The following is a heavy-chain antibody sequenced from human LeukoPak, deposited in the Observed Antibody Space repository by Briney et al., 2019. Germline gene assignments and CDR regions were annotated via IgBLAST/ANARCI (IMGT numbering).Heavy chain of an antibody. CDR3: ARGADSGGYYYVVY. CDR2: ISSGSTTI. V-gene: IGHV3-48*01. CDR1: GFTFSTYS. Sequence: GGSLRLSCAASGFTFSTYSMNWVRQAPGKGLEWLSYISSGSTTIYYADSVKGRFTVSRDNAKNSLYLQMNSLRAEDTALYYCARGADSGGYYYVVYWGQGTLVTVSS. D-gene: IGHD3-22*01. J-gene: IGHJ4*02.